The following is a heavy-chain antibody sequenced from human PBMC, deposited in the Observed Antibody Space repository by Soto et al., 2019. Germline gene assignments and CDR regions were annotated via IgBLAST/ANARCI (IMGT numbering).Heavy chain of an antibody. V-gene: IGHV4-39*01. CDR3: ARSPLGYGDYVDY. D-gene: IGHD4-17*01. CDR2: IYYSGST. J-gene: IGHJ4*02. Sequence: QLQLQESGPGLVKPSETLSLTCTVSGGSISSSSYYWGWIRQPPGKGLEWIGSIYYSGSTYYNPSLKSGVTISVDTSKNQFSLKLSSVTAADTAVYYCARSPLGYGDYVDYWGQGTLVTVSS. CDR1: GGSISSSSYY.